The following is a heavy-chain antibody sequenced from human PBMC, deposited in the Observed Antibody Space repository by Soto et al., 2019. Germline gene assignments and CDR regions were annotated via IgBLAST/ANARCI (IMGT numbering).Heavy chain of an antibody. CDR2: IIPIFGTA. D-gene: IGHD3-3*01. J-gene: IGHJ4*02. V-gene: IGHV1-69*13. CDR1: GGTFSSYA. Sequence: ASVKVSCKASGGTFSSYAISWVRQAPGQGLEWMGGIIPIFGTANYAQKFQGRVTITADESTSTAYMELSSLRSEDTAVCYCASPGVTNLKIWSGYYNYWGQGTLVTVSS. CDR3: ASPGVTNLKIWSGYYNY.